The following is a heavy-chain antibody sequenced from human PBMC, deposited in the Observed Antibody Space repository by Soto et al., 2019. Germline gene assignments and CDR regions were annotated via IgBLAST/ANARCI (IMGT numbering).Heavy chain of an antibody. CDR3: ALGNAMDV. V-gene: IGHV1-69*01. Sequence: QVQRVQSGAEVKKPGSSVKVSCKASGGTFSSFAINWVRQAPGQGPQWMGGIMPIVGTPNYAQRFQGRVTIITDEVTSTAYMELTSLTVEDTAVYYCALGNAMDVWGQGTTVTVSS. J-gene: IGHJ6*02. CDR1: GGTFSSFA. CDR2: IMPIVGTP. D-gene: IGHD7-27*01.